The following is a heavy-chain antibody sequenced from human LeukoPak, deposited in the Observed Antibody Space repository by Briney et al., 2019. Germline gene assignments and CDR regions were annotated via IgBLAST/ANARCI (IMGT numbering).Heavy chain of an antibody. D-gene: IGHD6-13*01. V-gene: IGHV3-23*01. CDR2: ISAGGDGT. Sequence: GGSLRLSCADSGFTFRSNAMSWVRQAPGKGLEWVSVISAGGDGTYYADSVKGRFTISRDNSKNTLYLQMNSLRADDTAVYYCAKSVPSGYSASWYVAGVDYWGQGTLVTVSS. CDR3: AKSVPSGYSASWYVAGVDY. CDR1: GFTFRSNA. J-gene: IGHJ4*02.